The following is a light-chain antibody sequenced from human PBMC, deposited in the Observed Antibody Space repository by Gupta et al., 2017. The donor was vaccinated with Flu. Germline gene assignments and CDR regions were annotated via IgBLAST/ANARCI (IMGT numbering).Light chain of an antibody. Sequence: QSVLTQPPSASGTPRQRVTISCSGSSSNIGDNPVNWYQQLPGTAPTLLIYSNNQRPTGVPDRFSGSKSGTSASLAISGLQAEDEADYSCAAWDDSLSGVVFGGGTKLTVL. V-gene: IGLV1-44*01. CDR2: SNN. CDR3: AAWDDSLSGVV. CDR1: SSNIGDNP. J-gene: IGLJ2*01.